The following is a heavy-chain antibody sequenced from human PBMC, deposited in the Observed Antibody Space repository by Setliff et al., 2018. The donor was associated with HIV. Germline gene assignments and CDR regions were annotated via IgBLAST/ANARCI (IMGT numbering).Heavy chain of an antibody. CDR3: ATPIAVFYHDIGASPVADYLHY. D-gene: IGHD3-22*01. J-gene: IGHJ1*01. V-gene: IGHV3-7*03. Sequence: PGGSLRLSCAASGFTFSSCCMNWVRQAPGKGLEWVANIKQDGSEKYYADSVKGRFTISRDNAKNSLYLQRNSLRAEDTAVVYCATPIAVFYHDIGASPVADYLHYWGLGTLVTVSS. CDR2: IKQDGSEK. CDR1: GFTFSSCC.